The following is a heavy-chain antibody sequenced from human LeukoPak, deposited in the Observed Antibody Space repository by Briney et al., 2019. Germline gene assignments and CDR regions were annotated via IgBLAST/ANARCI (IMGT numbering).Heavy chain of an antibody. V-gene: IGHV1-24*01. CDR3: ATRGSDFWSGFDY. Sequence: ASVKVSRKLSGNTLRELPIQWVRQAGGKGLEWMAGFDPENAEIVYAQKFQGRVTMTEDTSTNTAYTELTSLTSDDTALYYCATRGSDFWSGFDYWGQGTQVTVSS. J-gene: IGHJ4*02. CDR1: GNTLRELP. D-gene: IGHD3-3*01. CDR2: FDPENAEI.